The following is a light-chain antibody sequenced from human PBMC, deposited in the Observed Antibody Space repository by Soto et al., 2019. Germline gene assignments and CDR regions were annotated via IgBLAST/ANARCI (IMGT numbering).Light chain of an antibody. CDR1: QSISSY. Sequence: DIQMTQSPSSLSASVGDRVTITCRASQSISSYLNWYQQKPGKAPKLLIYAASSLQSGVPSRFSGSGSGTDFTLTISSLQPGDFATYFCQQSYSTPPTFGQGTKVEIK. J-gene: IGKJ1*01. CDR2: AAS. V-gene: IGKV1-39*01. CDR3: QQSYSTPPT.